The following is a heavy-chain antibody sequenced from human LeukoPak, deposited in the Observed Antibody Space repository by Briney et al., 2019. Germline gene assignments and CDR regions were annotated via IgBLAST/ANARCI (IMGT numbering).Heavy chain of an antibody. Sequence: ASVKVSCKASGYTFTTYGISWVRQAPGQGLEWMGWISAYNGNTNYAQKFQGRVTMTPDTSTSTAYMELRSLRSDDTAVYYCARGHCSSTSCYFPKGFDPWGQGTLVIVSS. CDR1: GYTFTTYG. CDR3: ARGHCSSTSCYFPKGFDP. D-gene: IGHD2-2*01. CDR2: ISAYNGNT. J-gene: IGHJ5*02. V-gene: IGHV1-18*01.